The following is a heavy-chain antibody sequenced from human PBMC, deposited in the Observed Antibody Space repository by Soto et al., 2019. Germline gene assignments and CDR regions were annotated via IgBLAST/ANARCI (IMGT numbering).Heavy chain of an antibody. Sequence: ASVKVSCKASGYTFTSYGVSWVRQAPGQGLEWMGWISGYNGNTKYAQKFQGRVTMTTDTSTSTAYMELSSLRSDDTAVYYCARARNSGWRYYFDYWGQGTLVTVSS. CDR2: ISGYNGNT. J-gene: IGHJ4*02. D-gene: IGHD6-19*01. V-gene: IGHV1-18*01. CDR3: ARARNSGWRYYFDY. CDR1: GYTFTSYG.